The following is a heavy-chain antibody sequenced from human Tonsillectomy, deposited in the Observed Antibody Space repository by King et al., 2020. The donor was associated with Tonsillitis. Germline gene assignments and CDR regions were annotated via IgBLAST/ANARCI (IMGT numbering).Heavy chain of an antibody. J-gene: IGHJ4*01. D-gene: IGHD6-19*01. CDR2: ISSSSSYI. Sequence: VQLVESGGGLVKPGGSLRLSCAASGFTFSSYSMNWVRQAPGKGLEWVSSISSSSSYIYYADSVKGRFTISRDNAKNSLYLQMNSLRAEDTAVYYCARDPGDGSGWGKYDYWGQEPWSPSPQ. CDR1: GFTFSSYS. V-gene: IGHV3-21*01. CDR3: ARDPGDGSGWGKYDY.